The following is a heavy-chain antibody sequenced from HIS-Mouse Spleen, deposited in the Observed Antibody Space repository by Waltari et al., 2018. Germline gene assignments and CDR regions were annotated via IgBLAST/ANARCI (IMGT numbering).Heavy chain of an antibody. Sequence: QLQLQESGPGLVKPSETLSLTCTVSGGSISSRSYSWGLIRQPPGKGLEWIGSIYYSGSTYYNPSLKSRVTISVDTSKNQFSLKLSSVTAADTAVYYCAREIPYSSSWYDWYFDLWGRGTLVTVSS. CDR2: IYYSGST. CDR1: GGSISSRSYS. V-gene: IGHV4-39*07. D-gene: IGHD6-13*01. CDR3: AREIPYSSSWYDWYFDL. J-gene: IGHJ2*01.